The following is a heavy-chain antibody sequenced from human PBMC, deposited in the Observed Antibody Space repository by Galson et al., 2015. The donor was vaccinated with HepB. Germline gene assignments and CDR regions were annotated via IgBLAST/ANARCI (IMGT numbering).Heavy chain of an antibody. D-gene: IGHD5-12*01. CDR3: ARELPSGYGVDY. CDR2: IIPILGIA. V-gene: IGHV1-69*04. CDR1: GGTFSSYT. Sequence: SVKVSCKASGGTFSSYTISWVRQAPGQGLEWMGRIIPILGIANYAQKFQGRVTITADKSTSTAYMELSSLRSEDTAVYYCARELPSGYGVDYWGQGTLVTVSS. J-gene: IGHJ4*02.